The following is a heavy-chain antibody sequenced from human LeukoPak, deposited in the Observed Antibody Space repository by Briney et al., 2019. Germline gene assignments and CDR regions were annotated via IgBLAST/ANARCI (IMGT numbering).Heavy chain of an antibody. CDR1: GGSISSYY. J-gene: IGHJ4*02. CDR2: IYTSGST. CDR3: ARGARGSGWYNRPHGLFDY. D-gene: IGHD6-19*01. Sequence: SETLSLTCTVSGGSISSYYWSWIRQPAGKGLEWIGRIYTSGSTNYNPSLKSRVTISVDTSKNQFSLKLSSVTAADTAVYYCARGARGSGWYNRPHGLFDYWGQGTLVTVSS. V-gene: IGHV4-4*07.